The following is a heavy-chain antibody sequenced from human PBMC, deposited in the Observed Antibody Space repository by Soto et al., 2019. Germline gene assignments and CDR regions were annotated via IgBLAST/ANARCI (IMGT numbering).Heavy chain of an antibody. CDR3: TTDGAWRWLQGDDYFDY. V-gene: IGHV3-15*01. J-gene: IGHJ4*02. Sequence: GGSLRLSCAASGFTFSNAWMSWVRQAPGKGLEWVGRIKSKTDGGTTDYAAPVKGRFTISRDDSKNTLYLQMNSLKTEDTAVYYCTTDGAWRWLQGDDYFDYWGQGTLVTVSS. CDR2: IKSKTDGGTT. D-gene: IGHD5-12*01. CDR1: GFTFSNAW.